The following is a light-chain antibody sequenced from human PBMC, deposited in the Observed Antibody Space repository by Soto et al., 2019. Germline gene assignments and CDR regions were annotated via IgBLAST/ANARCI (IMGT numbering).Light chain of an antibody. CDR3: QSYDSTNQHVV. J-gene: IGLJ2*01. CDR2: EDN. V-gene: IGLV6-57*04. CDR1: SGSIASNY. Sequence: NFMLTRPHSVSESPGKTVTISCTRSSGSIASNYVQWYQQRPGSAPTTVIYEDNRRPSGVPDRFSGSIDSSSNSASLTISGLKTEDEADYYCQSYDSTNQHVVFGGGTKLTVL.